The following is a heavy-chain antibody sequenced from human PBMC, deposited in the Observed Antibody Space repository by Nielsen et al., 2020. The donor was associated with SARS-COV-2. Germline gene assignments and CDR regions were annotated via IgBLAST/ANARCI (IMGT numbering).Heavy chain of an antibody. D-gene: IGHD3-3*02. V-gene: IGHV3-23*01. Sequence: GESLKISCAASGITFSSYAMSWVRQAPGKGLEWVSVISGSGGSTNYADSVKGRFTISRDNSKNTLHLQMNSLRAEDTAVYYCAKGEAVHVWLGVDYWGQGALVTVSS. J-gene: IGHJ4*02. CDR2: ISGSGGST. CDR3: AKGEAVHVWLGVDY. CDR1: GITFSSYA.